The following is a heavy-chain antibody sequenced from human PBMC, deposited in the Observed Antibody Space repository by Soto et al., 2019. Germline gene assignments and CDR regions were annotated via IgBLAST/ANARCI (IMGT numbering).Heavy chain of an antibody. J-gene: IGHJ4*02. CDR1: GGSISSSSYY. CDR3: ALTRLGSNMIVVVKTPIRFDY. Sequence: SETLSLTCTVSGGSISSSSYYWGWIRQPPGKGLEWIGSIYYSGSTYYNPSLKSRVTISVDTSKNQFSLKLSSVTAADTAVYYCALTRLGSNMIVVVKTPIRFDYWGQGTLVTVSS. V-gene: IGHV4-39*01. D-gene: IGHD3-22*01. CDR2: IYYSGST.